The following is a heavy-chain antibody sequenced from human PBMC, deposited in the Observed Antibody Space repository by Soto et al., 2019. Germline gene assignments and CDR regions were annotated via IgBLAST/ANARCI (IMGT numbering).Heavy chain of an antibody. D-gene: IGHD3-9*01. CDR3: GRGTGVLTGPDY. J-gene: IGHJ4*02. Sequence: QVQLVESGGGVVQPGRSLRLSCAASGFTFSSYGMHWVRQAPGKGLEWVAVIWYDGSNKYYADSVKGRFTISRDNSKNTLYMKMNIMRAEDTAVYCWGRGTGVLTGPDYWGQGTLVTVSS. CDR1: GFTFSSYG. V-gene: IGHV3-33*01. CDR2: IWYDGSNK.